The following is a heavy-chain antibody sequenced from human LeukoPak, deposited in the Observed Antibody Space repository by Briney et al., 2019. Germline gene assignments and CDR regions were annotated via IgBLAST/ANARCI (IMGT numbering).Heavy chain of an antibody. D-gene: IGHD6-13*01. CDR2: ISSSGSTI. CDR1: GFTFSSYE. Sequence: GGSLRLSCAASGFTFSSYEMNWVRQAPGKGLEWVSYISSSGSTIYYADSVKGRFTISRDNAKNSLYLQMNSLRAEDTAVYYRARQPRSSSWYVPHWFDPWGQGTLVTVSS. CDR3: ARQPRSSSWYVPHWFDP. V-gene: IGHV3-48*03. J-gene: IGHJ5*02.